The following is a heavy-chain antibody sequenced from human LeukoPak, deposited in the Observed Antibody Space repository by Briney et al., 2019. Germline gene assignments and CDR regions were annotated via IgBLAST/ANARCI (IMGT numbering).Heavy chain of an antibody. D-gene: IGHD1-26*01. Sequence: GGSLRLSCAASGFTFSTYGMSWVRQAPGKGLEWVSGISGSGDTTYYADSVKGRFTISRDNSKNTLNLQMNSLRAEDTAVYYCAKKYGSYWDNYFDYWGQGTLVTVSS. CDR1: GFTFSTYG. CDR2: ISGSGDTT. J-gene: IGHJ4*02. V-gene: IGHV3-23*01. CDR3: AKKYGSYWDNYFDY.